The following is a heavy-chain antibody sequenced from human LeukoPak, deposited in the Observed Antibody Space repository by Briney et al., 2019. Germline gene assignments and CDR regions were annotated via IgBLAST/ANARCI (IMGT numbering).Heavy chain of an antibody. CDR2: INHSGST. D-gene: IGHD6-13*01. CDR1: GGSFSGYY. J-gene: IGHJ6*03. Sequence: PPETLSLTCAVYGGSFSGYYWSWIRQPPGKGLEWIGEINHSGSTNYNPSLKSRVTIPVDTSKNQFSLKLSSVTAADTAVYYCARGVQQQLGRYYYYYYMDVWGKGTTVTVSS. V-gene: IGHV4-34*01. CDR3: ARGVQQQLGRYYYYYYMDV.